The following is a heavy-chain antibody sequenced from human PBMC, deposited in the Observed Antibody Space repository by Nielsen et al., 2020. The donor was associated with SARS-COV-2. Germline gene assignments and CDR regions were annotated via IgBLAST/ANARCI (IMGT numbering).Heavy chain of an antibody. D-gene: IGHD3-22*01. CDR3: AKDSPYDSSGACDY. CDR1: GFTFSSYA. CDR2: ISYDGSNK. Sequence: GESLKISCAASGFTFSSYAMHWVRQAPGKGLEWVAVISYDGSNKYYADSVKGRFTISRDNSKNTLYLQMNSLRAEDTAVYYCAKDSPYDSSGACDYWGQGTLVTVSS. V-gene: IGHV3-30-3*01. J-gene: IGHJ4*02.